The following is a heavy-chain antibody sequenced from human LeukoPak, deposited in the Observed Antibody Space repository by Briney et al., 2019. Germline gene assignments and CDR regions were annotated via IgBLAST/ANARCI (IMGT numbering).Heavy chain of an antibody. Sequence: PSQTLSLTCTVSGGSISSGGYYWSWIRQHPGKGLEWIGYIYYSGSTYYNPSLKSRVTISVDTSKNQFSLKLSSVTAADTAVYYCARVYWFGESYWFDPWGQGTLVTVSS. D-gene: IGHD3-10*01. V-gene: IGHV4-31*03. J-gene: IGHJ5*02. CDR2: IYYSGST. CDR3: ARVYWFGESYWFDP. CDR1: GGSISSGGYY.